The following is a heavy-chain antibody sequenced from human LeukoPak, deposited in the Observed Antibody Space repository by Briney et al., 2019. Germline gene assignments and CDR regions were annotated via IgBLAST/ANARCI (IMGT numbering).Heavy chain of an antibody. CDR3: ARGRRSSSWYLNYFDY. J-gene: IGHJ4*02. CDR2: ISHSGST. V-gene: IGHV4-34*01. CDR1: GGSFSGYY. D-gene: IGHD6-13*01. Sequence: SETLSLTCAVYGGSFSGYYWSWIRQPPGKGLEWIGEISHSGSTNYNPSLKSRVTISVDTSKNQFSLKLSSVTAADTAVYYCARGRRSSSWYLNYFDYWGQGTLVTVSS.